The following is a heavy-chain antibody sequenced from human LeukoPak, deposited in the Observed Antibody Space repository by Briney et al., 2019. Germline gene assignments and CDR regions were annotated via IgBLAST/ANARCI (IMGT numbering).Heavy chain of an antibody. J-gene: IGHJ4*02. CDR3: ARTVPGYFFDY. D-gene: IGHD3-10*01. CDR2: INTDGSST. V-gene: IGHV3-74*01. Sequence: PGGSLGLSGEAPEFTFSSNWMHWFRKAPGKGLVWVSRINTDGSSTSYADSVKGRFTISRDNAKNTLYLQMNSLRAEDTAVYYCARTVPGYFFDYWGQGTLVTVSS. CDR1: EFTFSSNW.